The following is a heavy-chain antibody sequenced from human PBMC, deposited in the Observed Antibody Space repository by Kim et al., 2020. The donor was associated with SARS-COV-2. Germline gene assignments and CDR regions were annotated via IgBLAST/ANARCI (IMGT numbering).Heavy chain of an antibody. CDR3: AKLILNPSSRDSVVLYDFWSGYYGIDDY. Sequence: GGSLRLSCAASGFTFGDYAMHWVRQAPGKGLEWVSGISWNSGSIGYADSVKGRFTISRDNAKNSLYLQMNSLRAEDTALYYCAKLILNPSSRDSVVLYDFWSGYYGIDDYWGQGTLVTVSS. CDR1: GFTFGDYA. V-gene: IGHV3-9*01. J-gene: IGHJ4*02. CDR2: ISWNSGSI. D-gene: IGHD3-3*01.